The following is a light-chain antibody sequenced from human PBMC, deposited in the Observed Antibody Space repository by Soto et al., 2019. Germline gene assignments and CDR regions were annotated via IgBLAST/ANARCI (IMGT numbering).Light chain of an antibody. V-gene: IGKV3-20*01. CDR2: DVS. J-gene: IGKJ1*01. CDR3: QQYTQSLWT. Sequence: EIVLTQSPGTLSLSPGERATLSCRTSQSVSDNQLAWYQQKPGQAPGLLIYDVSSRATTIPDRFSGSGSGTDFTLTINRLEPEDFAVYYCQQYTQSLWTFGPGTKVEIK. CDR1: QSVSDNQ.